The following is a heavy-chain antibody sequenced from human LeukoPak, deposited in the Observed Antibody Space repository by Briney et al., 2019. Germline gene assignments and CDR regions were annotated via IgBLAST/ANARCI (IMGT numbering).Heavy chain of an antibody. CDR1: GYTFTGYY. Sequence: ASVKVSFKASGYTFTGYYIHWIRQVPGQGLEWMGWINPNSGDTNYAQSFQGRVTMTRDTSINTAYMELSRLKSDDTAMYYCARDRTTVTIFDSWGQGTLVTVSS. V-gene: IGHV1-2*02. D-gene: IGHD4-17*01. J-gene: IGHJ4*02. CDR2: INPNSGDT. CDR3: ARDRTTVTIFDS.